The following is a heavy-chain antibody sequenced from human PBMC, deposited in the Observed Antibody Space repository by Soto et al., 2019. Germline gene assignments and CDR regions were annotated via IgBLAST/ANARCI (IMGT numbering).Heavy chain of an antibody. Sequence: SETLSLTCTVSGGSISSYFWSCIWQPAGKGPEWIGRIYSSGSTNYNPSLKSRVTMSVDTSKNQFSLKLSSVTAADTAVYYCAREARGQFDYWGQGTLVTVSS. J-gene: IGHJ4*02. CDR3: AREARGQFDY. CDR1: GGSISSYF. CDR2: IYSSGST. V-gene: IGHV4-4*07.